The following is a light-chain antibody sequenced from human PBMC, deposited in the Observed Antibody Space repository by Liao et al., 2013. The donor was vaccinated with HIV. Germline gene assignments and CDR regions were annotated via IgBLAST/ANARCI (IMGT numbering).Light chain of an antibody. CDR1: ALPKQY. CDR2: KDS. CDR3: QLWDSSSDHPYV. Sequence: SYELTQPPSVSVSPGQTARITCSGDALPKQYAYWYQQKPGQAPVLLIYKDSERPSGIPERFSGSNSGNTATLTISTVEPGDEGDYYCQLWDSSSDHPYVFGTGTQVTVL. V-gene: IGLV3-25*02. J-gene: IGLJ1*01.